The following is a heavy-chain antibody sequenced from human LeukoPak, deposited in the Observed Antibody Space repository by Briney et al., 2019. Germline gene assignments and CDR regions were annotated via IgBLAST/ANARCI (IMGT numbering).Heavy chain of an antibody. V-gene: IGHV3-48*04. CDR1: GFTFSNAW. CDR3: AELGITMIGGV. CDR2: ISSSGSTI. D-gene: IGHD3-10*02. Sequence: GGSLRLSCAASGFTFSNAWMNWVRQAPGKGLEWVSYISSSGSTIYYADSVKGRFTISRDNAKNSLYLQMNSLGAEDTAVYYCAELGITMIGGVWGKGTTVTISS. J-gene: IGHJ6*04.